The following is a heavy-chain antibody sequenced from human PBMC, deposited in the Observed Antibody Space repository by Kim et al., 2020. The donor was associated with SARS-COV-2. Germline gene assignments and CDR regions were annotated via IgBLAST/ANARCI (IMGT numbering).Heavy chain of an antibody. Sequence: GGSLRLSCAASGFTFSSYGMHWVRQAPGKGLEWVAVISYDGSNKYYADSVKGRFTISRDNSKNTLYLQMNSLRAEDTAVYYCAKDREYYSEPTEAGFDYWGQGTLVTVSS. D-gene: IGHD3-10*01. J-gene: IGHJ4*02. CDR3: AKDREYYSEPTEAGFDY. CDR2: ISYDGSNK. V-gene: IGHV3-30*18. CDR1: GFTFSSYG.